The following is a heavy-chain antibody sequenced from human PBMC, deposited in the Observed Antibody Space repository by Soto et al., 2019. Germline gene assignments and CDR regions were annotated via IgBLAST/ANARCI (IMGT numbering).Heavy chain of an antibody. CDR2: INHSGST. CDR3: ARGRVRLRGYMDV. Sequence: SETLFLTCAVYGGSFSGYYWSWIRQPPGKGLEWIGEINHSGSTNYNPSLKSRVTISVDTSKNQFSLKLSSVTAADTAVYYCARGRVRLRGYMDVWGKGTTVTVSS. V-gene: IGHV4-34*01. J-gene: IGHJ6*03. D-gene: IGHD3-16*01. CDR1: GGSFSGYY.